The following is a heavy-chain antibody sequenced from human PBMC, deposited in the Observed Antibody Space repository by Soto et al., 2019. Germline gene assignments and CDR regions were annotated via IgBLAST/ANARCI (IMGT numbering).Heavy chain of an antibody. CDR3: AISQDRGGRTTFIY. V-gene: IGHV3-9*01. CDR2: INWKSDI. CDR1: GFTFDDNA. J-gene: IGHJ4*02. D-gene: IGHD3-16*01. Sequence: GGSLRLSCAVPGFTFDDNAMHWVRQAPEKGLEWVSGINWKSDIGYADSVKGRFTISRDNAENSLYLQMNSLRAEDTALYYCAISQDRGGRTTFIYWGQGTQVTVSS.